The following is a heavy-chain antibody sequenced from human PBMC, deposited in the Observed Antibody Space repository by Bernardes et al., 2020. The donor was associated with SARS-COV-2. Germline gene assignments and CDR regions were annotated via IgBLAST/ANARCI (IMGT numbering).Heavy chain of an antibody. CDR3: AREQWLAHYYDS. Sequence: SETLSLTCTVSGCSISDYYWTCIRQSPGKEMEWFGYIVDRGGPNYNHSPKSRRTLLVDTSSNQFSPRLSSVTAADTAVYYCAREQWLAHYYDSWGQGTLVTVSS. J-gene: IGHJ4*02. CDR2: IVDRGGP. V-gene: IGHV4-59*01. D-gene: IGHD6-19*01. CDR1: GCSISDYY.